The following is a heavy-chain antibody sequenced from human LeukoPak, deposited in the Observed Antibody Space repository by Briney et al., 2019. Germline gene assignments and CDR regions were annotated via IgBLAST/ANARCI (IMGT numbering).Heavy chain of an antibody. D-gene: IGHD2-2*01. CDR1: GFTFSSYS. CDR2: ISSSSSYI. V-gene: IGHV3-21*01. CDR3: AKLIDVVVPAAMIDY. J-gene: IGHJ4*02. Sequence: GGSLRLSCAASGFTFSSYSMNWVRQAPGKGLEWVSSISSSSSYIYYADSVKGRFTISRDNAKNSLYLQMNSLRAEDTAVYYCAKLIDVVVPAAMIDYWGQGTLVTVSS.